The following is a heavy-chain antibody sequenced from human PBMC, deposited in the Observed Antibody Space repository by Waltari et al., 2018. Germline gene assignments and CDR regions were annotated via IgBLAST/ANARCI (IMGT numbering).Heavy chain of an antibody. Sequence: QVQLVESGGGVVQPGTSLRLSCAASGFTFSSYAMNWVRQAPGKGLGWVEVISFDGRDEYYADSVKGRFTVSRDKSKAAVYLLMNSLRTEDTAVYYCARALYSTSWYQPFSVWGQGTLVTVSS. CDR1: GFTFSSYA. J-gene: IGHJ3*01. CDR2: ISFDGRDE. V-gene: IGHV3-30*04. D-gene: IGHD6-13*01. CDR3: ARALYSTSWYQPFSV.